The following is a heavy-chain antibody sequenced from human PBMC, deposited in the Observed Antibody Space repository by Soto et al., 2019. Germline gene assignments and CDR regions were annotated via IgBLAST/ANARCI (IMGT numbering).Heavy chain of an antibody. Sequence: SRVSQAPGKGLEWGSLVSATAGTTYYTDSVKGRFTISRDNSRNTVYLQMNSLRADDTAVYYCAKDRLAGGLDYWGQGTLVTVSS. V-gene: IGHV3-23*01. J-gene: IGHJ4*02. CDR2: VSATAGTT. CDR3: AKDRLAGGLDY. D-gene: IGHD3-16*01.